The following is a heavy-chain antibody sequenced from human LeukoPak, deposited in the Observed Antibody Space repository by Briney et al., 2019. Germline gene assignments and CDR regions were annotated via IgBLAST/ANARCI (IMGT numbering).Heavy chain of an antibody. CDR2: IYYSGST. CDR1: GGSISSSSYY. V-gene: IGHV4-39*07. CDR3: ARADSSGWYNWFDP. Sequence: SETLSLTCTVSGGSISSSSYYWGWIRQPPGKGLEWIGSIYYSGSTYYNPSLKSRVTIPVDTSKNQFSLKLSSVTAADTAVYYCARADSSGWYNWFDPWGQGALVTVSS. J-gene: IGHJ5*02. D-gene: IGHD6-19*01.